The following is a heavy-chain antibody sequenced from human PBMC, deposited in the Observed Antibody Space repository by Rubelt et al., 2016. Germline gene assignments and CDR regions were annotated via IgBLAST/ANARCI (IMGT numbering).Heavy chain of an antibody. D-gene: IGHD3-16*01. Sequence: QVQLVESGGGVVQPGRSLRLSCAASGFTFSSYGMHWVRQAPGTGLEWVAVISYDGSNKYYADSVKGRFTISRANAKNSLYLQMKSLRDEDTAVYYCANFWGGWGQGTMVTVS. CDR3: ANFWGG. V-gene: IGHV3-30*18. J-gene: IGHJ3*01. CDR2: ISYDGSNK. CDR1: GFTFSSYG.